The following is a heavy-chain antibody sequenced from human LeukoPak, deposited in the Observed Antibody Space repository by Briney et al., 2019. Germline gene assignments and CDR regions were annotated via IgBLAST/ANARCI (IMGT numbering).Heavy chain of an antibody. CDR2: IYYSGST. Sequence: SETLSLTCTVSSYSISDGYYWGWIRQPPGKGLEWIGSIYYSGSTYYNPSLKSRVTISVDTSKNQFSLKLSSVTAADTAVYYCARRTGIQLWGAGYYFDYWGQGTLVTVSS. J-gene: IGHJ4*02. CDR3: ARRTGIQLWGAGYYFDY. CDR1: SYSISDGYY. V-gene: IGHV4-38-2*02. D-gene: IGHD5-18*01.